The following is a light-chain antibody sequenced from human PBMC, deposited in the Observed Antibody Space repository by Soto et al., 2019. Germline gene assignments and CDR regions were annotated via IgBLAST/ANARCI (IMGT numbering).Light chain of an antibody. CDR1: QNIRSK. CDR3: QQHNNWPPWA. J-gene: IGKJ1*01. Sequence: EIVMTQSPATLSVSPGERATLSCRASQNIRSKLAWYQQKPGQGPRLLIYGASTRATGIPARFSGSGSGTEFTLTISSLQSEDFAVYYCQQHNNWPPWAFGQGTKVEIK. V-gene: IGKV3-15*01. CDR2: GAS.